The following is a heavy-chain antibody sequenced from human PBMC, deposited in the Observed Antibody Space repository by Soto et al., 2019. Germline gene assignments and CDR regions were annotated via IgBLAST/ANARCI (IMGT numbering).Heavy chain of an antibody. Sequence: VQLQESGPGLVKPSQTMSLTCTAYGGSIRSGDYYWSWMRQHPGKGLEWIGYIYYSGSTNYNPSLRSRGTLSVDSSNKQFSLQLSSVTAADTAVYYCERSRGSGTYPHDLPPWGQGTLVTVSS. CDR1: GGSIRSGDYY. D-gene: IGHD1-26*01. CDR3: ERSRGSGTYPHDLPP. CDR2: IYYSGST. J-gene: IGHJ1*01. V-gene: IGHV4-31*03.